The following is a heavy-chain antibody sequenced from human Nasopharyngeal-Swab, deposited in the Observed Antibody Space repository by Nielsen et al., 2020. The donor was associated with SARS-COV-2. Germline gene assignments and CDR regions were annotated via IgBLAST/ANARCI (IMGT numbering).Heavy chain of an antibody. J-gene: IGHJ4*02. CDR1: GFTFTSYA. CDR3: AKDLTGYYAPLDQ. V-gene: IGHV3-23*01. Sequence: GESLKISCAASGFTFTSYAMNWVRQAPGKGLEWLSAVNGNGADTYYADSVKGRFTISKDNSKNTLYLHMNSLRAEDTAVYYRAKDLTGYYAPLDQWGQGVLVTVSS. D-gene: IGHD3-9*01. CDR2: VNGNGADT.